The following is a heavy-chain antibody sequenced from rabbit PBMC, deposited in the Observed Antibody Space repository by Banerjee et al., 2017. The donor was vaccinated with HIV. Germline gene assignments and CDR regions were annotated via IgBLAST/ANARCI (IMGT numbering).Heavy chain of an antibody. Sequence: QEQLVESGGGLVQPGGSLTLTCTASGFSFSSTYYMCWVRQAPGKGLEWITCMYAPGSIITYYASWAKGRFTVSKTSSTTVTLQMTSLTVADTATYFCARGVGYAGYGDATEGYYFNLWGPGTLVTVS. V-gene: IGHV1S45*01. CDR1: GFSFSSTYY. J-gene: IGHJ4*01. D-gene: IGHD6-1*01. CDR3: ARGVGYAGYGDATEGYYFNL. CDR2: MYAPGSIIT.